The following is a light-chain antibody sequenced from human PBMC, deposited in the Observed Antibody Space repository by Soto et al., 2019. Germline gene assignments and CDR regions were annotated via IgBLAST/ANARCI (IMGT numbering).Light chain of an antibody. CDR2: GAS. CDR3: QQYGSSPGT. V-gene: IGKV3-20*01. Sequence: EIVLTQSPGTLSLSPGERATLSCRASQSLSSNYLAWYQQKPGQAPRLLIYGASSRATGIPDRFSGSGSGTDFTLTISRLEPEDFAVYYCQQYGSSPGTFGGGTRVEIK. CDR1: QSLSSNY. J-gene: IGKJ4*01.